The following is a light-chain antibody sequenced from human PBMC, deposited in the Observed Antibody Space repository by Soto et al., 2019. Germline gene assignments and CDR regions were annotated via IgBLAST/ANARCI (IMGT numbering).Light chain of an antibody. CDR2: GAS. CDR1: QSLLHSNGRNY. V-gene: IGKV2-28*01. Sequence: DIVMTQSPLSLTVTPGESASISCRSSQSLLHSNGRNYLDWYVQKPGQSPQLLIYGASNRASGVPDRVRGSGSGTDFTLKISRVEAKDVGVYYCMQGLQRPRFGGGTKVEIK. CDR3: MQGLQRPR. J-gene: IGKJ4*01.